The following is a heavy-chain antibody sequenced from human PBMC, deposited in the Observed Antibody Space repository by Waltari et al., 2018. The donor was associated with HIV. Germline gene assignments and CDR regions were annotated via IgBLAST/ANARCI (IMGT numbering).Heavy chain of an antibody. J-gene: IGHJ6*02. D-gene: IGHD3-22*01. Sequence: QVQLVQSGAEVKKPGASVKVSCKVSGYTLTNLSMHWVRQAPGKGLEWLGGFDLEDSERIYPQKFQGRVTMTDDTSSDTAYMELSSLRSEDTAVYYCATTTRNFYDTSGYYPYYFYALDVWGQGTTVTVSS. CDR3: ATTTRNFYDTSGYYPYYFYALDV. CDR2: FDLEDSER. CDR1: GYTLTNLS. V-gene: IGHV1-24*01.